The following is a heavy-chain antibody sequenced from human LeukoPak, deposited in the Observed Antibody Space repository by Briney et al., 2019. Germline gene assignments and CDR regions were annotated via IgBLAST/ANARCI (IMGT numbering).Heavy chain of an antibody. D-gene: IGHD4-17*01. CDR3: AKAGDYGDYSATYFDY. Sequence: PGRSLRLSCAASGFTLSSYGMHWVRQAPGKGLEWVAVISYDGSNKYYADSVKGRFTISRDNSKNTLYLQMNSLRAEDTAVYYCAKAGDYGDYSATYFDYWGQGTLVTVSS. CDR1: GFTLSSYG. CDR2: ISYDGSNK. J-gene: IGHJ4*02. V-gene: IGHV3-30*18.